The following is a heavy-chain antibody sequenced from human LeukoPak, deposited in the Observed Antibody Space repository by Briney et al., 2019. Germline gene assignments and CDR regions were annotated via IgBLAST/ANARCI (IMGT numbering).Heavy chain of an antibody. Sequence: GSLRLSCAASGFPFSSYAMSWVRQAPGKGLEWVSAISGSGGSTYYADSVKGRFTISRDNSKNTLYLQMNSLRAEDTAVYYCAKVSSVTFGGVIYYGMDVWGQGTTVTVSS. CDR1: GFPFSSYA. CDR3: AKVSSVTFGGVIYYGMDV. J-gene: IGHJ6*02. D-gene: IGHD3-16*01. V-gene: IGHV3-23*01. CDR2: ISGSGGST.